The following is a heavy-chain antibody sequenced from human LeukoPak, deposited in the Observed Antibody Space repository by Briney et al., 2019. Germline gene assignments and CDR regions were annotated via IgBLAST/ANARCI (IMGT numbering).Heavy chain of an antibody. Sequence: SETLSLTCAVYGGSFSGYYWSWIRQPPGKGLEWIGEINHSGSTNYNPSLKSRVTISVDTSKNQFSLKLSSVTAADTAVYYCARVRVTAVYYYYYMDVWGRGTTVTVSS. D-gene: IGHD2-21*02. CDR1: GGSFSGYY. CDR2: INHSGST. V-gene: IGHV4-34*01. CDR3: ARVRVTAVYYYYYMDV. J-gene: IGHJ6*03.